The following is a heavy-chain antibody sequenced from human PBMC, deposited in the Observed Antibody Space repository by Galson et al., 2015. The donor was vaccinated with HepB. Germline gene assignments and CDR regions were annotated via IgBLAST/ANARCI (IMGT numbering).Heavy chain of an antibody. CDR1: GFSLSSTGVG. CDR2: IYWDDDD. D-gene: IGHD3-16*02. Sequence: LVKPTQTLTLTCTFSGFSLSSTGVGVGWIRQPPGKALEWLAVIYWDDDDRYGPSLKSRLKITKDTSKNQVVLTMTNMDPVDTATYYCAHVMITFGGVIGPDAFDIWGQGTMVTVSS. CDR3: AHVMITFGGVIGPDAFDI. J-gene: IGHJ3*02. V-gene: IGHV2-5*05.